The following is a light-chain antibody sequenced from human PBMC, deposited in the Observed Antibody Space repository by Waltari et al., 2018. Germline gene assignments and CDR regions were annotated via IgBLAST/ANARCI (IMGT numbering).Light chain of an antibody. Sequence: QSGLTQPASVSGSPGQSITISCTGTSSDVGNYNLVSWYQQYPGKAPKLMVYEVTKRTSGVSARFSGSRSGNTASLTFYGLQSEDEADYYCCSYAGLGIYVFGTGTKVTVL. CDR3: CSYAGLGIYV. V-gene: IGLV2-23*02. J-gene: IGLJ1*01. CDR2: EVT. CDR1: SSDVGNYNL.